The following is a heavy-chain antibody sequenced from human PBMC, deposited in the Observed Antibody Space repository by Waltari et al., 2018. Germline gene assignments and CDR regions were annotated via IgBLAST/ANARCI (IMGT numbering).Heavy chain of an antibody. J-gene: IGHJ2*01. D-gene: IGHD3-10*01. V-gene: IGHV4-39*07. Sequence: QLQLQESGPGLVKPSETLSLTCTVSGGPISSSSYYWCWIRQPPGKGLEWIGSIEYSGSTYYNPSLKSRVTISVDTSKNQFALKLSAVTAADTAAYYCARGSDGATPSWYCDLWGRGTLVTVSS. CDR2: IEYSGST. CDR3: ARGSDGATPSWYCDL. CDR1: GGPISSSSYY.